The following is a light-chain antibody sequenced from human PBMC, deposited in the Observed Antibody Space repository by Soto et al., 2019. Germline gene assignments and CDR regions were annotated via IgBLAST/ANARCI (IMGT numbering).Light chain of an antibody. CDR3: YSYSYTTSTTRYV. J-gene: IGLJ1*01. CDR2: EVS. V-gene: IGLV2-14*01. Sequence: QSALTQPASVSGSPGQSITISCTGTSSDIGGYNYVCWYQQHPGKAPKLMIYEVSNRPSGVSNRFSGSKSGNTGSLTISGLQAEDEADYYCYSYSYTTSTTRYVFGTGTKLTVL. CDR1: SSDIGGYNY.